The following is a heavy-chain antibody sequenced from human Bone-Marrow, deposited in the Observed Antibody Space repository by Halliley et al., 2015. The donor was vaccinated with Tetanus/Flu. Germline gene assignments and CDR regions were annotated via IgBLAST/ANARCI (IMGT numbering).Heavy chain of an antibody. CDR3: ARDRRSSSRMRLDS. D-gene: IGHD6-6*01. CDR2: IYHSGST. CDR1: GASISSSDW. Sequence: SLRLSCGVSGASISSSDWWIWVRQSPGKGLEWIGEIYHSGSTNYNPSLESRVTISVEKSKNQFSLRLTSVTAADTALYYCARDRRSSSRMRLDSWGQGTLVTVSS. J-gene: IGHJ4*02. V-gene: IGHV4-4*02.